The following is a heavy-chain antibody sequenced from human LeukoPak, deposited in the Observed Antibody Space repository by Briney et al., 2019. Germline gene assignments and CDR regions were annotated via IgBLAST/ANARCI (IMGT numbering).Heavy chain of an antibody. CDR3: APGYCSSTSCLHYFDY. CDR1: GFTFTTYS. V-gene: IGHV3-48*04. J-gene: IGHJ4*02. CDR2: ISVSSNTI. Sequence: PGGSLRLSCAASGFTFTTYSMNWVRQAPGKGLEWVSYISVSSNTIYYADSVKGRFTISRDNAKNSLYLQMNSLRAEDTAIYYCAPGYCSSTSCLHYFDYWGQGALVTVS. D-gene: IGHD2-2*01.